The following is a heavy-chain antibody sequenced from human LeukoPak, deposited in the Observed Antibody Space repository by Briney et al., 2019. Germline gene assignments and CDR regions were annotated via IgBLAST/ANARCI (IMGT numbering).Heavy chain of an antibody. CDR2: ISDSGVST. Sequence: GGSLRLSCAASGFTFSSYAMSWVRQAPGKGLEWVSAISDSGVSTYYADSVKGRFTISRDNPKNTLYLQMNSLRAEDTAIYYCAKFRDGYNWAYFDYWGQGTLVTVSS. CDR3: AKFRDGYNWAYFDY. D-gene: IGHD5-24*01. J-gene: IGHJ4*02. V-gene: IGHV3-23*01. CDR1: GFTFSSYA.